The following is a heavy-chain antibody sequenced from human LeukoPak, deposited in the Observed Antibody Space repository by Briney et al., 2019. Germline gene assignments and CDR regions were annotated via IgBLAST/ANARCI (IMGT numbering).Heavy chain of an antibody. J-gene: IGHJ4*02. CDR2: INWNGGST. V-gene: IGHV3-20*04. CDR1: GFTFDDYG. CDR3: ARDSKDSTYYNFDC. Sequence: RTGGSLRLSCAASGFTFDDYGMSWVRQAPGKGLEWVSGINWNGGSTGYADSVKGRFTISRDNAKNSLYLQMNSLRADDTAVYYCARDSKDSTYYNFDCWGQGTLVTVSS. D-gene: IGHD2/OR15-2a*01.